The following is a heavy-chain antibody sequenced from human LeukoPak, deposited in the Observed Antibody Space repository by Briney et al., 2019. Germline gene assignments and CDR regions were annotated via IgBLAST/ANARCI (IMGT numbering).Heavy chain of an antibody. Sequence: PSETLSLTCTVSGASFNSYYWSWLRQPAGKGLEGIGRIHTSGSTDYSPALESRVTISIDTTQKQFSLNRSCTDPWDTAVYYCARDIVYLTDEDYGWGQGTLVTVSS. CDR1: GASFNSYY. CDR2: IHTSGST. J-gene: IGHJ4*02. CDR3: ARDIVYLTDEDYG. V-gene: IGHV4-4*07. D-gene: IGHD4-17*01.